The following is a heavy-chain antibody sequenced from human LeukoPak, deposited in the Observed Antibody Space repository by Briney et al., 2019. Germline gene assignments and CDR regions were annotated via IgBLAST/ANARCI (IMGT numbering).Heavy chain of an antibody. V-gene: IGHV4-59*01. CDR3: ARYYCPNGVCQGFDY. CDR2: IHSNGRT. Sequence: PSETLSLTCSVSGGSISGYYWSWIRQPPGKGLEWIGYIHSNGRTNSYPSLKSRVTISLDTFKNQSSLNLISVTAADTAVYYCARYYCPNGVCQGFDYWGQGTLVTVSS. D-gene: IGHD2-8*01. CDR1: GGSISGYY. J-gene: IGHJ4*02.